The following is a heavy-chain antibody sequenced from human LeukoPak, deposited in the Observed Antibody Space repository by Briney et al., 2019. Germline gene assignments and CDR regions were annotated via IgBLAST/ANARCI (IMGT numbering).Heavy chain of an antibody. D-gene: IGHD3-22*01. J-gene: IGHJ4*02. V-gene: IGHV4-4*07. Sequence: PSETLSLTCTVSGGSISGYFWGWIRQPAGKGLEWIGRVYNNGGTDYNPSLTGRVTMSLDTPKNQFSLKLISVTAADTAVYYCAREHRDYIGSGYHLDYWGQGNLVSVSS. CDR2: VYNNGGT. CDR3: AREHRDYIGSGYHLDY. CDR1: GGSISGYF.